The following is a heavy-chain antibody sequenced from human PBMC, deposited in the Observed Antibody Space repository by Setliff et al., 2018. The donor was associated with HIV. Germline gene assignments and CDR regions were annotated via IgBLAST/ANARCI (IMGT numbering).Heavy chain of an antibody. CDR2: TKYDGSES. J-gene: IGHJ3*02. CDR3: RGSGNSYAFDM. CDR1: GFTFSNFW. V-gene: IGHV3-7*03. Sequence: GGSLRLSCAASGFTFSNFWMDWVRQAPGKGLEWVSNTKYDGSESYYVDSVKGRFIASTDNAKNSLFLQMNNLRAEDTAVYYCRGSGNSYAFDMWGQGTVVTVSS. D-gene: IGHD3-10*01.